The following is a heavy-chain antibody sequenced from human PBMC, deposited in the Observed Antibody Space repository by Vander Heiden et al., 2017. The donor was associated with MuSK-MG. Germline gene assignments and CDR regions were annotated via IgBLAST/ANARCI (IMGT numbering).Heavy chain of an antibody. V-gene: IGHV4-38-2*01. J-gene: IGHJ5*02. D-gene: IGHD3-3*01. CDR2: IYHIGST. CDR1: GYSISRGSY. Sequence: QVQLQESGPGLVKPSETLSLTCAVSGYSISRGSYWGWIRQPPGKGLEWIGSIYHIGSTSYNPSLKSRVTISVDTSKNQFSLKLSSVTAADTAVYYCARVPPSVWFFGGDNWFDPWGQGTLVTVSS. CDR3: ARVPPSVWFFGGDNWFDP.